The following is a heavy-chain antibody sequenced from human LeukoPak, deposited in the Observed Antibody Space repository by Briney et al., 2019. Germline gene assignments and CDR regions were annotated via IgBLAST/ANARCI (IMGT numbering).Heavy chain of an antibody. V-gene: IGHV1-18*01. D-gene: IGHD3-16*01. CDR3: ARDDSVA. J-gene: IGHJ5*02. Sequence: ASVKVSCKTSGYTFTNFGISWVRQAPGQGLEWMGWIGGYNDNPNYAQNLHGRVTMTTDTSTSTAYMELRSLRSDDTAVYYCARDDSVAWGQGTLVTVSS. CDR2: IGGYNDNP. CDR1: GYTFTNFG.